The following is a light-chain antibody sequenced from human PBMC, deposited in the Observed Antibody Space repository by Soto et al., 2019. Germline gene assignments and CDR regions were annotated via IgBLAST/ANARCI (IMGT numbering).Light chain of an antibody. Sequence: AIQMTQSPSSLSASVGDLVTITCRASQGIRNDLGWYQQKPGKAPKLLIYAASTLQSGVPLRFSGSGSGTDFTLTSSSLQPEDFATYYCQQTNKFPITFGQGTRLEIK. V-gene: IGKV1-6*01. CDR2: AAS. CDR3: QQTNKFPIT. CDR1: QGIRND. J-gene: IGKJ5*01.